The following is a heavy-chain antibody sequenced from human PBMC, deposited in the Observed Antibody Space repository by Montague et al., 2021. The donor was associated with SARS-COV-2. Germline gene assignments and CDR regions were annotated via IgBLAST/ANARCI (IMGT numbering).Heavy chain of an antibody. J-gene: IGHJ4*02. CDR3: ARSHDDTGYFLEDF. D-gene: IGHD3-9*01. CDR1: GGSLTDFY. CDR2: SYNSGFT. V-gene: IGHV4-4*08. Sequence: SQTLSLTCTVSGGSLTDFYWSWIRQPPGKGLELNGYSYNSGFTNYSSSLKSRRTITAAMSKSQFSLVLRPVTVADTAVYYSARSHDDTGYFLEDFWGQGALVTVSS.